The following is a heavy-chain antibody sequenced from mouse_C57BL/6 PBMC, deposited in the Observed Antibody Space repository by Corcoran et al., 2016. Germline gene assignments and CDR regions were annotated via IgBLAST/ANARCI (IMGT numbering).Heavy chain of an antibody. CDR3: ARWTTVAYFDY. CDR1: GYTFTDYY. Sequence: EVQLQQSGPELVKPGASVKISFKASGYTFTDYYMNWVKQSHGKRLEWIGDINPNNGGTSYNQKFKVKATLTVDKSSSTAYMELRSLTSEDAAVYYCARWTTVAYFDYWGQGTTLTVSS. CDR2: INPNNGGT. D-gene: IGHD1-1*01. V-gene: IGHV1-26*01. J-gene: IGHJ2*01.